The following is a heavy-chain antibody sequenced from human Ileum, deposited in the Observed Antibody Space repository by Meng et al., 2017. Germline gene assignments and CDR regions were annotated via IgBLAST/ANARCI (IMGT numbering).Heavy chain of an antibody. J-gene: IGHJ1*01. CDR2: INHSGST. Sequence: QAKLQQWAAGRLKPSQTLSPSSAFYGGAFDGYYWTWIRQSPGKGLEWIGEINHSGSTNFNPSLKSRVTMSVDTSKKQFSLNLTSVTAADTAMYYCVRGLLVPNAIRTEYFPLWGQGTLVTVSS. CDR1: GGAFDGYY. V-gene: IGHV4-34*01. CDR3: VRGLLVPNAIRTEYFPL. D-gene: IGHD2-2*02.